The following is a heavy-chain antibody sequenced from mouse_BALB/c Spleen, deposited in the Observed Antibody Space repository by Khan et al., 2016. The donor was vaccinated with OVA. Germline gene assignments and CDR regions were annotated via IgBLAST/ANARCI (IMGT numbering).Heavy chain of an antibody. CDR2: ISSSGNT. Sequence: EVKLLESGPGLVKPSQSLSLTCTVTGYSITSDYAWNWIRQFPGNKLEWMGYISSSGNTNYNPALKSRISITRDTSKNQFFLQLNSVTTEDTATYYCARDGSRYNYAMDYWGQGTSGTVSS. V-gene: IGHV3-2*02. CDR1: GYSITSDYA. CDR3: ARDGSRYNYAMDY. J-gene: IGHJ4*01. D-gene: IGHD2-3*01.